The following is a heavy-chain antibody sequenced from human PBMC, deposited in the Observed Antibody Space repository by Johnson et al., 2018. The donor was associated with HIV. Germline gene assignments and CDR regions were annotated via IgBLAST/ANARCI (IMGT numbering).Heavy chain of an antibody. CDR3: VRRRGSGWYPDAFDI. V-gene: IGHV3-53*01. J-gene: IGHJ3*02. D-gene: IGHD6-19*01. CDR1: GFTVSSNY. Sequence: EVQLVESGGGLIQPGGSLRLSCAASGFTVSSNYMSWVRQAPGKGLEWVSGVNWNGGSTGYADSVKCRFTISRDNAKNSLYLQMNSLRAEDTAVYYCVRRRGSGWYPDAFDIWGQGTMVTVSS. CDR2: NWNGGST.